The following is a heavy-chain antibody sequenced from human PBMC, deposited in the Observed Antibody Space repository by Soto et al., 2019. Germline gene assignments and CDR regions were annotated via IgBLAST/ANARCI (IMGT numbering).Heavy chain of an antibody. J-gene: IGHJ3*02. CDR3: ARDTETLGPRANDALDI. Sequence: QAQLVQSGAEMKKPGASVKVSCKATGYTFSAYTMNWVRQAHGQSLEWMGWINAGSGNTKYSQNYQGSVSITRDTSASTVYMELNGLTSEDTAVYYCARDTETLGPRANDALDIWGQGTMVTVSS. CDR1: GYTFSAYT. CDR2: INAGSGNT. D-gene: IGHD3-3*02. V-gene: IGHV1-3*01.